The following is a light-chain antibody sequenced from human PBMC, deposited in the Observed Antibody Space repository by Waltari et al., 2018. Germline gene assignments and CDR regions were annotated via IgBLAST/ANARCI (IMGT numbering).Light chain of an antibody. J-gene: IGKJ2*01. Sequence: DVQMTQSPSTLSASVGDTVSITCRASQSIVSWLAWYQQKAGKAPKVLISKASTLESGVPSRFSGSESGTEFTLTISNLQPDDFATYYCQQYNTDYTFGQGTILEIK. CDR3: QQYNTDYT. V-gene: IGKV1-5*03. CDR1: QSIVSW. CDR2: KAS.